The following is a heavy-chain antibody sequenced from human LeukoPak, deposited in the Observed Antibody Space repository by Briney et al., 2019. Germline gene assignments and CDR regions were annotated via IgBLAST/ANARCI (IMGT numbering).Heavy chain of an antibody. J-gene: IGHJ4*02. CDR1: GFTVSSNF. Sequence: GGSLRLSCAASGFTVSSNFMAWVRQAPGKGLEWVSVIYGGGSTYYADSVKGRFTISRDNSKNTLYLQMNSLRAEDTAVYYCAKDGVYYYGSGPDYWGQGTLVTVSS. CDR2: IYGGGST. D-gene: IGHD3-10*01. CDR3: AKDGVYYYGSGPDY. V-gene: IGHV3-53*01.